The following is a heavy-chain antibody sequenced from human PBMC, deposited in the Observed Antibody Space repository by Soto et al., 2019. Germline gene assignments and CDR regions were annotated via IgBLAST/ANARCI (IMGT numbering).Heavy chain of an antibody. D-gene: IGHD1-26*01. J-gene: IGHJ6*02. CDR3: ARGGGSIVGATHYYYYGMDV. CDR1: GGTFSSYA. V-gene: IGHV1-69*06. Sequence: QVQLVQSGAEVKKPGSSVKVSCKASGGTFSSYAISWVRQAPGQGREWMGGIIPIFGTANYAQKFQGRVTITADKSTSPAYMELSSLRSEDTAVYYCARGGGSIVGATHYYYYGMDVWGQGTTVTVSS. CDR2: IIPIFGTA.